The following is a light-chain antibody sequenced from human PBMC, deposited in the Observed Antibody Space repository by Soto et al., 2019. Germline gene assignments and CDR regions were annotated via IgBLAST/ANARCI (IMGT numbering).Light chain of an antibody. CDR2: DAS. Sequence: EIVLTQSPATLSLSPGERATLSCRASQSVSSYLAWYQQKPGQAPRLLIYDASNRATGIPARFSGSGSGTDFTLTISSLEPEDFAVYYCHQYYGTSTFGQGTRVEIK. CDR3: HQYYGTST. V-gene: IGKV3-11*01. J-gene: IGKJ1*01. CDR1: QSVSSY.